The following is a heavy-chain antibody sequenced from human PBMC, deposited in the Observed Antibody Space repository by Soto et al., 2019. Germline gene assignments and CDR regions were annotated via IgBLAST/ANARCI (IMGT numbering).Heavy chain of an antibody. CDR1: GGTFSSYA. V-gene: IGHV1-69*01. D-gene: IGHD2-21*02. J-gene: IGHJ5*02. CDR3: VASGVVVTAIRNWFDP. Sequence: QVQLVQSGAEVKKPGSSVKVSCKASGGTFSSYAISWVRQAPGQGLEWMGGIIPIFGTANYAQKFQGRVTITADESTSTDYMELSSLRSEDTAVYYCVASGVVVTAIRNWFDPWGQGTLVTVSS. CDR2: IIPIFGTA.